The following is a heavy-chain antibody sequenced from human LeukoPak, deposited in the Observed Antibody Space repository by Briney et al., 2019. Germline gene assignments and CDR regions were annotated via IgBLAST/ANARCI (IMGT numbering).Heavy chain of an antibody. V-gene: IGHV4-39*02. CDR1: GGSISGSNYN. Sequence: PSETLSLTCTVSGGSISGSNYNWDWVRQHPGKGLEWIGSIYFTGSTNYNPSLKSRVTISIDLSMTQFSLKLSSVTAADTAVYYCARDRSSGWYSWFDPWGQGTLVTVSS. CDR3: ARDRSSGWYSWFDP. D-gene: IGHD6-19*01. J-gene: IGHJ5*02. CDR2: IYFTGST.